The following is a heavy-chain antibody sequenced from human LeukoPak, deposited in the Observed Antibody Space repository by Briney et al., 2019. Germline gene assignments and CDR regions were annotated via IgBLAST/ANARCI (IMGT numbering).Heavy chain of an antibody. Sequence: GGSLRLSCAASGFTFSSYEMNWVRQAPGKGLEWVSYISSSVSTIYYADSVEGRFTISRDNAKNSLYLQMNSLRAEDTAVYYCARGLPVRGVNTDYWGQGTLVTVSS. CDR3: ARGLPVRGVNTDY. V-gene: IGHV3-48*03. J-gene: IGHJ4*02. D-gene: IGHD3-10*01. CDR1: GFTFSSYE. CDR2: ISSSVSTI.